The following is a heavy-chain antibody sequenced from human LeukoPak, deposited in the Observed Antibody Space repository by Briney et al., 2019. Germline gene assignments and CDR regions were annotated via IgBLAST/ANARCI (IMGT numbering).Heavy chain of an antibody. J-gene: IGHJ4*02. CDR2: IIDVGGT. CDR3: AKDYCRGGNCPLPFFDS. V-gene: IGHV3-23*01. D-gene: IGHD2-15*01. CDR1: GSTLTEHA. Sequence: GGSLRLSCAVSGSTLTEHAWSWVRQAPGEGLEWVSGIIDVGGTYYADSVKGRFTISSDSSKNTLYLQMNSLRAEDTATYYCAKDYCRGGNCPLPFFDSWGQGTLVTVSS.